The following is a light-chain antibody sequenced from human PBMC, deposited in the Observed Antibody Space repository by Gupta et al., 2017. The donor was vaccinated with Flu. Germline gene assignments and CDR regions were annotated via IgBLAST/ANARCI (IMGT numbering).Light chain of an antibody. CDR3: NSRDSSGNHYV. CDR2: GKS. J-gene: IGLJ1*01. Sequence: SSELTQDPAVSVALGQTVRITCQGDSLRSYYASWYQQKPGQAPVLVIYGKSNRPSGIPDRFSGSSSGNTASLTITGAQAEDEADYYCNSRDSSGNHYVFGTGTKVTVL. V-gene: IGLV3-19*01. CDR1: SLRSYY.